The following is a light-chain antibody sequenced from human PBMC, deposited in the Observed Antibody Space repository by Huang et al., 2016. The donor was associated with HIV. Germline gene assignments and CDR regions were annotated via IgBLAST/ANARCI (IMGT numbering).Light chain of an antibody. CDR1: QDVASS. V-gene: IGKV1-NL1*01. Sequence: DIQMTQSPSSLSASVGDRVTITCRASQDVASSLAWYQQIPGKAPKLLLYAASRLERGVPSRFIGSGSGTDYTLTISSLQPEDFATYYCQQYYSHRWTFGQGTKVEIK. J-gene: IGKJ1*01. CDR3: QQYYSHRWT. CDR2: AAS.